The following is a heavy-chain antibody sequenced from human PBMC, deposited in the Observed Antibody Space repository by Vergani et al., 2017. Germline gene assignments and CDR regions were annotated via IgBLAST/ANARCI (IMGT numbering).Heavy chain of an antibody. D-gene: IGHD4-17*01. J-gene: IGHJ4*02. Sequence: QVQLQESGPGLVKPSQTLSLTCTVSGGSISSGGYYWSWIRQHPGKGLEWIGYNYYSGSTYYNPSLKSRVTISVDTSKNQFSLKLSSVTAADTAVYYCARDARLGYGDYGGVFDYWGQGTLVTVSS. CDR1: GGSISSGGYY. CDR2: NYYSGST. V-gene: IGHV4-31*03. CDR3: ARDARLGYGDYGGVFDY.